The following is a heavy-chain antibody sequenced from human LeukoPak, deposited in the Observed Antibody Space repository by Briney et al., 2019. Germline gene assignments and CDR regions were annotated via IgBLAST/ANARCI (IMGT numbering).Heavy chain of an antibody. Sequence: GGSLRLSCAASELTFSDYAMNWVRQTPGKGLEWVSYISRSGSTTSYADSVKGRFTISRDNANNSLYLQMNSLRAEDTAVYYCAKDLYTTIQGFDYWGQGSLVTVSS. CDR3: AKDLYTTIQGFDY. V-gene: IGHV3-48*01. D-gene: IGHD5-12*01. CDR2: ISRSGSTT. J-gene: IGHJ4*02. CDR1: ELTFSDYA.